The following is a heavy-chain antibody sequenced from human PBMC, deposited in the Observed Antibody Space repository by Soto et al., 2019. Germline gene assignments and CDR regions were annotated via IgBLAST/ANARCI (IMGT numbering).Heavy chain of an antibody. D-gene: IGHD6-13*01. CDR1: GGSISSSSYY. Sequence: SETLSLTCTVSGGSISSSSYYWGWIRQPPGKGLEWIGSIYYSGSTYYNPSLKSRVTISVDTSKNQFSLKLSSVTAADTAVYYCARNREMYSSSWGPYNWFDPWGQRTLVTVSS. CDR3: ARNREMYSSSWGPYNWFDP. J-gene: IGHJ5*02. V-gene: IGHV4-39*01. CDR2: IYYSGST.